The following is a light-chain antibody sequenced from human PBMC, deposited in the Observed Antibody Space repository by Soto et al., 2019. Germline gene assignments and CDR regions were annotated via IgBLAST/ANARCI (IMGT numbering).Light chain of an antibody. CDR3: QQSHSRVT. CDR1: QSISKR. CDR2: AAS. J-gene: IGKJ1*01. V-gene: IGKV1-39*01. Sequence: DLPLTQSPSSLSASVGDIVTITCRASQSISKRFSWYQQKPGRAPNLLIYAASTLQRGVPSRFSGSGSGTDFTLTINGLQPEDFATYYCQQSHSRVTFGQGTKVEIK.